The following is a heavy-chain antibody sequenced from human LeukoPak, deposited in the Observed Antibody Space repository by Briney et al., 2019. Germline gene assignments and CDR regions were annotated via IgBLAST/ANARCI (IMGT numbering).Heavy chain of an antibody. CDR1: GYTFTSYY. CDR3: ASSWWELHEARFDY. J-gene: IGHJ4*02. V-gene: IGHV1-46*01. Sequence: ASVKVSCKASGYTFTSYYMHWVRQAPGQGLEWMEIINPSGGSTSYAQKFQGRVTMTRDMSTSTVYMELSSLRSEDTAVYYCASSWWELHEARFDYWGQGTLVTVSS. D-gene: IGHD1-26*01. CDR2: INPSGGST.